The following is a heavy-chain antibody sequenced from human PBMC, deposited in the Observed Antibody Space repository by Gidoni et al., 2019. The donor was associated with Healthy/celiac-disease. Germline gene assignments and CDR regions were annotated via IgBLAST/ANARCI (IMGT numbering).Heavy chain of an antibody. CDR1: GYSFTSYW. J-gene: IGHJ5*02. CDR2: IYPGDSDT. Sequence: EVQLVQSGAEVKKPGESLKISCKGSGYSFTSYWTGWVRQMPGKGLEWMGIIYPGDSDTRYSPSFQGQVTISADKSISTAYLQWSSLKASDTAIYYCARSHQNTLLWFGELTAPPGWFDPWGQGTLVTVSS. CDR3: ARSHQNTLLWFGELTAPPGWFDP. D-gene: IGHD3-10*01. V-gene: IGHV5-51*01.